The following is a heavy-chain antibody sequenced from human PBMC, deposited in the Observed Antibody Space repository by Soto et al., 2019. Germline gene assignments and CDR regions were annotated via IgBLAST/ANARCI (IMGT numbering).Heavy chain of an antibody. V-gene: IGHV1-18*01. CDR1: GYTFTRSG. D-gene: IGHD5-12*01. J-gene: IGHJ6*04. CDR2: ISTYNGDT. CDR3: AREGVAPYYYYGMDV. Sequence: QVQLVQSGAEVKKPGASVKVSCKASGYTFTRSGISWVRQAPGQGLEWMGWISTYNGDTNYAQTFQGRVTMTTDTSTSTVYMELRSLRSDDTAVYYCAREGVAPYYYYGMDVWGKGTTVTVSS.